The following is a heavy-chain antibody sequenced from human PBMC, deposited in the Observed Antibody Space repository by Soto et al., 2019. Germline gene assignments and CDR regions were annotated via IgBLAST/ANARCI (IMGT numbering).Heavy chain of an antibody. V-gene: IGHV3-30*18. CDR3: AKDSSTSYFRYFFDY. D-gene: IGHD6-13*01. CDR1: GFTFSSYG. J-gene: IGHJ4*02. CDR2: ISYDGSNK. Sequence: QVQLVESGGGVVQPGRSLRLSCAASGFTFSSYGMHWVRQAPGKGLEWVAVISYDGSNKNYADSVKGRFTISRDNSKNTLYLQMNSLRAEDTAVYCCAKDSSTSYFRYFFDYCGQGPLLTVSS.